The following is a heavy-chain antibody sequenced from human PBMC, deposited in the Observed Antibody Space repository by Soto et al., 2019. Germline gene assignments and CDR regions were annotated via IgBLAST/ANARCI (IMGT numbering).Heavy chain of an antibody. CDR3: ARDPRPYYYDSSGYYYVAFDI. D-gene: IGHD3-22*01. Sequence: ASVKVSCKASGYTFTSYGISWVRQAPGQGLEWMGWISAYNGNTNYAQKLQGRVTMTTDTSTSTAYMELRSLRSDDTAVYYCARDPRPYYYDSSGYYYVAFDIWGQGTMVTVSS. CDR1: GYTFTSYG. V-gene: IGHV1-18*01. CDR2: ISAYNGNT. J-gene: IGHJ3*02.